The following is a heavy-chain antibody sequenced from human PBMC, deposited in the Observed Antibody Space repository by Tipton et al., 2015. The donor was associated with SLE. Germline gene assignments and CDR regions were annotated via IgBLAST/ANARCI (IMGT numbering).Heavy chain of an antibody. J-gene: IGHJ5*02. Sequence: GSLRLSCVASGFTFSSYSMNWVRQAPGKGLEWVSSISRDSLDIDYGDSAKGRFTISRDDAKNTLYLQMNSLRDEDTGLYYCVKDRQTGLFGSWGQGTQVIVSS. CDR2: ISRDSLDI. CDR1: GFTFSSYS. V-gene: IGHV3-21*03. D-gene: IGHD2-15*01. CDR3: VKDRQTGLFGS.